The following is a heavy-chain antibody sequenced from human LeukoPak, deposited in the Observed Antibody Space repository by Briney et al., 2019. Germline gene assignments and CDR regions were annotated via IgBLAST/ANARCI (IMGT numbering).Heavy chain of an antibody. J-gene: IGHJ6*03. D-gene: IGHD1-14*01. CDR1: GFTFSSYA. CDR3: ARDNPRSYYYYMDV. V-gene: IGHV3-23*01. CDR2: ISGSGGST. Sequence: GGSLRLSCAASGFTFSSYAMSWVRQAPGKGLEWVSAISGSGGSTYYADSVKGRFTISRDNSKNTLYLQMNSLRAEDMAVYYCARDNPRSYYYYMDVWGKGTTVTVSS.